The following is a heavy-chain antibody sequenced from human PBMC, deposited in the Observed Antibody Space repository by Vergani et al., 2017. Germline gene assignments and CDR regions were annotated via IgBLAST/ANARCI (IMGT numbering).Heavy chain of an antibody. J-gene: IGHJ6*03. V-gene: IGHV3-23*01. Sequence: EVQLLESGGGLVQPGGSLRLSCAASGFTFSSYAMTWVRQAPGKGLEWVSAISGSGTSTYYADSVKGRFTISRDNSKNTLYLQMNSLRAEDTDVYYCAKTFYGDLLPRYMDVWGKGTTVTVSS. CDR1: GFTFSSYA. D-gene: IGHD4-17*01. CDR2: ISGSGTST. CDR3: AKTFYGDLLPRYMDV.